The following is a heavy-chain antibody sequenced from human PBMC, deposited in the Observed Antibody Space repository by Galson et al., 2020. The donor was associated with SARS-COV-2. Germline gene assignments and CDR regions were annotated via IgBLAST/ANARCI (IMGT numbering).Heavy chain of an antibody. D-gene: IGHD5-12*01. CDR1: GFTSRVTFSHFP. CDR3: ARDNIVSTTDDAFDI. Sequence: GESLKISCAASGFTSRVTFSHFPLHWVRQAPGKGLEWVVLISDDGDDKYYADSVKGRFTISRDNSKNTLYLQMSSLRAEDTAMYYCARDNIVSTTDDAFDIWGQWTMVSVSS. CDR2: ISDDGDDK. J-gene: IGHJ3*02. V-gene: IGHV3-30*04.